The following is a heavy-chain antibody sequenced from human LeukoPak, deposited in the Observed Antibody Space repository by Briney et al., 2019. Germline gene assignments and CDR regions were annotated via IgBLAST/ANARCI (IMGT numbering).Heavy chain of an antibody. V-gene: IGHV3-23*01. Sequence: PGGSLRLSCAASGFTSSSYAMSWVRQAPGKGLEWVSGISGSGGSTFYADSVKGRFTISRDNSKNSLYLQMNSLRAEDTAVFYCARQPNYGDYVDSWGQGTLVTVSS. CDR1: GFTSSSYA. CDR3: ARQPNYGDYVDS. J-gene: IGHJ4*02. CDR2: ISGSGGST. D-gene: IGHD4-17*01.